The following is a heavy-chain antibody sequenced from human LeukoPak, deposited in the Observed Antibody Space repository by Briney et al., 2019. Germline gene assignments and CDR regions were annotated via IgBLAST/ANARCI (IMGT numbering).Heavy chain of an antibody. CDR3: ARAPLDASSGYYHFDY. Sequence: GGSLRLSCAASGFTFSSYSMNWVRQAPGKGLEWVSSISSSSSYIYYADSVKGRFTISRDNAKNSLYLQMNSLRAEDTAVYYCARAPLDASSGYYHFDYWGQGTLVTVSS. J-gene: IGHJ4*02. CDR2: ISSSSSYI. CDR1: GFTFSSYS. D-gene: IGHD3-22*01. V-gene: IGHV3-21*01.